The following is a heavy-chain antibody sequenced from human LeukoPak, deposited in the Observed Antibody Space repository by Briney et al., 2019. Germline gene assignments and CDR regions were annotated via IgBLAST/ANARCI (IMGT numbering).Heavy chain of an antibody. Sequence: GRSLRLSCAASGFIFSSYGMHWVRQAPGKGLEWVAVISYDGSNKYYADSVKGRFTISRDNSKNTLYLQMNSLRAEDTAVYYCARVWFGELLSPFDYWGQGTLVTVSS. CDR1: GFIFSSYG. CDR2: ISYDGSNK. V-gene: IGHV3-30*03. J-gene: IGHJ4*02. CDR3: ARVWFGELLSPFDY. D-gene: IGHD3-10*01.